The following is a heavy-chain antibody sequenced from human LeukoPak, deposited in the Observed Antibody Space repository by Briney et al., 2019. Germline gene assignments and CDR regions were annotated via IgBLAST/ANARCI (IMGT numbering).Heavy chain of an antibody. V-gene: IGHV1-2*02. CDR1: GYTFTGYY. CDR2: INPNSGGT. Sequence: ASVKVSCKASGYTFTGYYMHWVRQAPGQGLEWMGWINPNSGGTNYAQKFQGRVTMTRDTSISTAYMELSSLRSEDMAVYYCARGAWFGELFQNYFDYWGQGTLVTVSS. J-gene: IGHJ4*02. D-gene: IGHD3-10*01. CDR3: ARGAWFGELFQNYFDY.